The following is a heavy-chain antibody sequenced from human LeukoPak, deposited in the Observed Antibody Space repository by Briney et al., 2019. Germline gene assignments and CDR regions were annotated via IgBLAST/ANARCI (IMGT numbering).Heavy chain of an antibody. CDR1: GFTFSSYW. CDR3: ARAPAVYFFYIDV. CDR2: IREDGSDK. Sequence: GGSLRLSCAASGFTFSSYWMSWVRQAPGKGLEWVANIREDGSDKHYVDSVRGRFTISRDNAKSSVYLQMNSLRVEDTAVYYCARAPAVYFFYIDVWGEGTTVTVSS. J-gene: IGHJ6*03. V-gene: IGHV3-7*01.